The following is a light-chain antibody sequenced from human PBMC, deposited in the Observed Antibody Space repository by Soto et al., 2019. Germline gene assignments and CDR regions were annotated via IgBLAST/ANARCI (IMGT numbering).Light chain of an antibody. Sequence: IVMTQSPATLSVSPGERATLSCRASQSISNNLAWYHQRPGQAPRLLIYGASTRATGIPARFSGSGSGTEFTLTISSLHSEDFAVYYCQQYNNWWTFGQGTRVEIK. V-gene: IGKV3-15*01. CDR1: QSISNN. CDR2: GAS. CDR3: QQYNNWWT. J-gene: IGKJ1*01.